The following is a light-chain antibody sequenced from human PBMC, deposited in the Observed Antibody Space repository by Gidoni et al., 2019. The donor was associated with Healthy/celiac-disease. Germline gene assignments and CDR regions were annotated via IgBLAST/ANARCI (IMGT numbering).Light chain of an antibody. CDR1: QGIRKD. CDR2: AAS. J-gene: IGKJ1*01. V-gene: IGKV1-17*01. CDR3: LQHNSYPWT. Sequence: DIQMTQSPSSLSASVGDRVTITCRASQGIRKDLGWYQQKPGKAPKRLIYAASSLQSGVPSRCSGSGSGTEFTLTISSLQPEDFATYYCLQHNSYPWTFXQXTKVEIK.